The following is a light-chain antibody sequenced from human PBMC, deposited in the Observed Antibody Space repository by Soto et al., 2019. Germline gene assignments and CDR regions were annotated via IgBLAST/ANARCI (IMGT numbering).Light chain of an antibody. V-gene: IGKV3-11*01. CDR3: QQRSNWPT. Sequence: EIVLTQSPATLSLSPGERATLSCRASQSVSSYLAWYQQKPGQAPRLLIYDASTRATGIPARFSGSGSGTDFTITISSLEPEDFAVYYCQQRSNWPTFGQGTKVEIK. CDR2: DAS. J-gene: IGKJ1*01. CDR1: QSVSSY.